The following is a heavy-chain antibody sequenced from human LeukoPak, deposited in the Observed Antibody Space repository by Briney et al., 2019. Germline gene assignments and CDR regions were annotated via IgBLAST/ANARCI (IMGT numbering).Heavy chain of an antibody. J-gene: IGHJ4*02. D-gene: IGHD6-13*01. CDR3: ARLKYTSSWHYFFDD. V-gene: IGHV3-11*04. CDR1: GFTFSDDY. CDR2: ISSSGSSI. Sequence: PGGSLRLSCAASGFTFSDDYMSWIRQAPGKGLEWVSYISSSGSSIYYGDSVKGRFTISRDNAKNSLYLQINSLRADDTAMYYCARLKYTSSWHYFFDDWGQGTLVTVSS.